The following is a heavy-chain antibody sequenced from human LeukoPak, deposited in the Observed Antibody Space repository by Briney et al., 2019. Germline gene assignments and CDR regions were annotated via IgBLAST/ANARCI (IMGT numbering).Heavy chain of an antibody. Sequence: WGSLRLSCAGSGFIFSTYAMTWVRQAPGKGLEWVSGITASGHIINYADSVKGRFTISRDNSKNTLYLQMSSLRAEDTAVYYCAKDASNYFWYFDLWGRGTLVTVSS. V-gene: IGHV3-23*01. CDR3: AKDASNYFWYFDL. D-gene: IGHD1-1*01. J-gene: IGHJ2*01. CDR2: ITASGHII. CDR1: GFIFSTYA.